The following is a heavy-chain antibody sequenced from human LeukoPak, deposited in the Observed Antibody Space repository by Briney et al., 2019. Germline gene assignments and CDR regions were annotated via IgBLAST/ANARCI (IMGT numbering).Heavy chain of an antibody. CDR3: ARDLYYFGSGTYYRSDAFDI. Sequence: PGGSLRLSCAASGFTLRGYAMNWVCAGPGEGLERGSVISTTSNEIYYADSVKGRFTISRDNSKNSLYLQMYSLRAEDTAVYYCARDLYYFGSGTYYRSDAFDIWGQGTMVTVSA. CDR1: GFTLRGYA. D-gene: IGHD3-10*01. CDR2: ISTTSNEI. V-gene: IGHV3-21*01. J-gene: IGHJ3*02.